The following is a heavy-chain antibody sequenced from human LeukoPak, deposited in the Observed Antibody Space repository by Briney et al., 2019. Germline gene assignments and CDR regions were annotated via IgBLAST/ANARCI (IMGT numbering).Heavy chain of an antibody. V-gene: IGHV1-69*04. CDR3: ARGHCSGGSCYSGVWAFDI. CDR1: GGTFSSYA. Sequence: SVKVSCKASGGTFSSYAISWVRQAPGQGLEWMGRIIPILGIANYAQKFQGRVTITADKSTSTAYMELSSLRSEDTAVYYCARGHCSGGSCYSGVWAFDIWGQGTMVTVSS. J-gene: IGHJ3*02. CDR2: IIPILGIA. D-gene: IGHD2-15*01.